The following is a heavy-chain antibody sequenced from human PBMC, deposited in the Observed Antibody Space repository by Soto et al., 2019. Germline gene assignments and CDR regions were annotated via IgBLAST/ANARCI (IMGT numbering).Heavy chain of an antibody. J-gene: IGHJ5*02. Sequence: ASVKVSCTASGYTFTSYGITGVRQAPGQGLEWMGWISAYNGNTHYAQKLQGRVTMTTDTSTSTAYMELRSLRSDDTAVYYCARGGLGYCTNGVCPANWFDPWGQGTLVTVSA. CDR1: GYTFTSYG. CDR3: ARGGLGYCTNGVCPANWFDP. D-gene: IGHD2-8*01. V-gene: IGHV1-18*04. CDR2: ISAYNGNT.